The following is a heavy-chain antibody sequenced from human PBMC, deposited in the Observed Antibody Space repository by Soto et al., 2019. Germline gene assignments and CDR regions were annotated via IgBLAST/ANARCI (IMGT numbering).Heavy chain of an antibody. D-gene: IGHD3-22*01. Sequence: SETLSLTCTVSGGSSSGYYWSWIRQPPGKGLEWIGYIYYSGSTNYNPSLKSRVTISIDTSKNQFSLKLSSVTNADTAVYYCVRAGAYDYDSRDYYPWFDHWGQGTLVTVSS. V-gene: IGHV4-59*01. CDR3: VRAGAYDYDSRDYYPWFDH. CDR1: GGSSSGYY. CDR2: IYYSGST. J-gene: IGHJ5*02.